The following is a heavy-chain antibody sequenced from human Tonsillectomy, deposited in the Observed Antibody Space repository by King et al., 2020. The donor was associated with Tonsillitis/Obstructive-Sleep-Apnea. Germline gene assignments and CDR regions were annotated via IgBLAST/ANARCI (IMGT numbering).Heavy chain of an antibody. CDR2: INHSGST. J-gene: IGHJ4*02. CDR1: GGSFSGYY. Sequence: VQLQQWGAGLLKPSETLSLTCAVYGGSFSGYYWSWIRQPPGKGLEWIGEINHSGSTNYNPSLKSRVTISLDTSKNQFPLKLSFVTAADTAVYYCARVDPAIVVVVAATRTGFDYWGQGTLVTVSS. D-gene: IGHD2-15*01. V-gene: IGHV4-34*01. CDR3: ARVDPAIVVVVAATRTGFDY.